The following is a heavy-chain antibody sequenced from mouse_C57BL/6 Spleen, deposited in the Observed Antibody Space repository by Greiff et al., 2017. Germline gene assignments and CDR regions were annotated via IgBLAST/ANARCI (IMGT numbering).Heavy chain of an antibody. CDR1: GFNIKDDY. D-gene: IGHD1-1*01. V-gene: IGHV14-4*01. J-gene: IGHJ2*01. CDR3: TGTTVLDY. Sequence: EVQLQQSGAELVRPGASVKLSCTASGFNIKDDYMHWVKQRPEQGLEWIGWIDPENGDTEYASKFQGKATITADTSSNTAYLQLSSLTSEDTAVYYCTGTTVLDYWGQGTTFTVSS. CDR2: IDPENGDT.